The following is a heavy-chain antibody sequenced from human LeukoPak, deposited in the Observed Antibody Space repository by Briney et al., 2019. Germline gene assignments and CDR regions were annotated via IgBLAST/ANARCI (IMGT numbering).Heavy chain of an antibody. V-gene: IGHV4-4*02. CDR3: ARDHMVRGVYYGMDV. CDR2: INHSGST. J-gene: IGHJ6*02. D-gene: IGHD3-10*01. Sequence: SETLSLTCTVSGDSINSLDLWSWVRQPPGKGLEWIGEINHSGSTNYNPSLKSRVTISVDTSKNQFSLKLSSVTAADTAVYYCARDHMVRGVYYGMDVWGQGTTVTVSS. CDR1: GDSINSLDL.